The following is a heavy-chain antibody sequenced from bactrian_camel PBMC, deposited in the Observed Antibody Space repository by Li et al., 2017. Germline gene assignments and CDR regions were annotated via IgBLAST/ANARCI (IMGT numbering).Heavy chain of an antibody. D-gene: IGHD6*01. CDR1: GFTVEGHC. CDR2: LYAGFGIT. V-gene: IGHV3S1*01. CDR3: AEGRGSRGEHCYSLNY. J-gene: IGHJ4*01. Sequence: HVQLVESGGDSVQAGGSLRVFCATSGFTVEGHCVAWFRQAPGKEREGVAALYAGFGITYYSNSVEGRFTISQHSARNSVYLQMNNLQPEDTATYYCAEGRGSRGEHCYSLNYRGQGTQVTVS.